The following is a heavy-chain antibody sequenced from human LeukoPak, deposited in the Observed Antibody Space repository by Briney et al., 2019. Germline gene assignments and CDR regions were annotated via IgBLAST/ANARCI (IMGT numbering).Heavy chain of an antibody. CDR1: RGTFSSYG. D-gene: IGHD3-22*01. J-gene: IGHJ4*02. CDR3: ARGELGDSSGFSFFDY. Sequence: SVKVSCKASRGTFSSYGMSWVRQAPGQGLEWMGGVIAIFGRVKYGQKFQGRATITTDESTSTAYMEQSSLTSEDTGVYYCARGELGDSSGFSFFDYWGQGTLVTVSS. V-gene: IGHV1-69*05. CDR2: VIAIFGRV.